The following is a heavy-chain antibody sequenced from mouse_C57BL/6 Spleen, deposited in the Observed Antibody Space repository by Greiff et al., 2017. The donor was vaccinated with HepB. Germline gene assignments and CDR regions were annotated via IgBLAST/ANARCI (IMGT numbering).Heavy chain of an antibody. CDR3: AREGDYYAMDY. CDR1: GYTFTSYG. Sequence: QVHVKQSGAELARPGASVKLSCKASGYTFTSYGISWVKQRTGQGLEWIGEIYPRSGNTYYNEKFKGKATLTADKSSSTAYMELRSLTSEDSAVYFCAREGDYYAMDYWGQGTSVTVSS. CDR2: IYPRSGNT. J-gene: IGHJ4*01. V-gene: IGHV1-81*01.